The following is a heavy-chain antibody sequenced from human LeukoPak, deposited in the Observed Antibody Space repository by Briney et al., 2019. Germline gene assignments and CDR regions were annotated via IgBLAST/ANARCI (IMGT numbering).Heavy chain of an antibody. CDR2: ISGSSRHK. D-gene: IGHD6-13*01. V-gene: IGHV3-21*01. CDR3: ARTANFAAGYYIDY. CDR1: GFTFSSYT. J-gene: IGHJ4*02. Sequence: GGSLRLPCAASGFTFSSYTMNWVRQAPGKGLEWVSSISGSSRHKYYADSVKGRFTISRDNAKNSLYLQMNSLRAEDTAVYYCARTANFAAGYYIDYWAREPWSPSPQ.